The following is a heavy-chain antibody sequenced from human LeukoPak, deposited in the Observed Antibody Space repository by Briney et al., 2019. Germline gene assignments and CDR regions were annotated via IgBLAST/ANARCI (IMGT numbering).Heavy chain of an antibody. J-gene: IGHJ4*02. Sequence: SETLSLTCAVYGGSFSGYYWSWIRQPPGKGLEWIGEINHSGSTNYNPSLKSRVTISVDTSKNQFSLKLNSVTAADTAVYYCARHITIFGVDFFDYWGQGTLVTVSS. D-gene: IGHD3-3*01. CDR2: INHSGST. V-gene: IGHV4-34*01. CDR1: GGSFSGYY. CDR3: ARHITIFGVDFFDY.